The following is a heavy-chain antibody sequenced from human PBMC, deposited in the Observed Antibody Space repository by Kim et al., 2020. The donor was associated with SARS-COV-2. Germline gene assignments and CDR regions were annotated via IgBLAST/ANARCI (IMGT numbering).Heavy chain of an antibody. D-gene: IGHD4-17*01. J-gene: IGHJ3*01. CDR2: IRGKGYGATT. V-gene: IGHV3-49*04. CDR1: GFSLGGYA. Sequence: GGSLRLSCKASGFSLGGYALSWVRQAPGKGLEWVGFIRGKGYGATTAYAASVEGRFTISRDDSKSIPYLHMNSLKPKDTAVYYCCDDYGRNDALNVWGQG. CDR3: CDDYGRNDALNV.